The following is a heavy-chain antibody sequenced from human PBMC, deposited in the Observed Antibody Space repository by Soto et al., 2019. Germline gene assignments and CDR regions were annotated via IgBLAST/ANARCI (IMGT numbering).Heavy chain of an antibody. CDR2: IYHSGST. D-gene: IGHD6-19*01. V-gene: IGHV4-30-2*01. CDR3: ARAGALGAVAVHY. J-gene: IGHJ4*02. Sequence: QLQLQESGSGLVKPSQTLSLTCAVSGGSISCGGYSWSWIRQPPGKGLEWIGEIYHSGSTCYKPSLKRGVTISVDRSKIQFSLKLSSVTAADTGGYYCARAGALGAVAVHYWGQGTLVTVSS. CDR1: GGSISCGGYS.